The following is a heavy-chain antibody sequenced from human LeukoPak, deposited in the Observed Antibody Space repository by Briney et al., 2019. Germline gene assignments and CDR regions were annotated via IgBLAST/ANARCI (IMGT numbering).Heavy chain of an antibody. V-gene: IGHV1-18*04. CDR1: GYTFTNYG. J-gene: IGHJ4*02. Sequence: ASVKVSCKASGYTFTNYGISWVRQAPGQGLEWMGWISAYNGATNYARNFQDRVSMTADKTTSIVYMELRSLRSDDTAVYYCARDLYTGHDVWSDYTYFDYWGQGTPVTVSS. D-gene: IGHD3-3*01. CDR2: ISAYNGAT. CDR3: ARDLYTGHDVWSDYTYFDY.